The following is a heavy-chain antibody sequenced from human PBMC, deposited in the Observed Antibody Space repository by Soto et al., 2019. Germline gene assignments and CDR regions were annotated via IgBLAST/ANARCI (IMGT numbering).Heavy chain of an antibody. J-gene: IGHJ4*02. V-gene: IGHV3-30*18. Sequence: QVQLVESGGGVVQPGRSLRLSCAASGFTFSSYGMHWVRQAPGKGLEWVAVISYDGSNKYYADSVKGRFTISRDNSKNTLYLQMNSLRAEDTAVYYCAKGPPYCSGGSCFLWGQGTLVTVSS. CDR2: ISYDGSNK. D-gene: IGHD2-15*01. CDR1: GFTFSSYG. CDR3: AKGPPYCSGGSCFL.